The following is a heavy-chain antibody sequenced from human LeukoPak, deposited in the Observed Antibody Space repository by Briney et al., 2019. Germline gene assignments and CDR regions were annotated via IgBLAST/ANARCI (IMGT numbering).Heavy chain of an antibody. J-gene: IGHJ4*02. CDR1: GFTFSSYA. CDR3: TRSPYGDYLIDY. Sequence: PGGSLRLSCAASGFTFSSYAMSWVRQAPGKGLEWVSAVSASGGSTYYADSVKGRFTISRDNSKNTLYLQMNSLRAEDTAVYYCTRSPYGDYLIDYWGQGTLVTVSS. V-gene: IGHV3-23*01. CDR2: VSASGGST. D-gene: IGHD4-17*01.